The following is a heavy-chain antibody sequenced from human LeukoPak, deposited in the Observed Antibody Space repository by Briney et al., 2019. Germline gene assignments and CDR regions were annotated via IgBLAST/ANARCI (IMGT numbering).Heavy chain of an antibody. CDR1: GGSFSGYY. D-gene: IGHD7-27*01. Sequence: PSETLSLTCAVYGGSFSGYYWSWIRQPPGKGLEWIGEINHSGSTNYNPSLKSRVTISVDTSKNQFSLKLSSVTAADTAVYYCAREPIPLTPRAGMDVWGQGTTVTVSS. V-gene: IGHV4-34*01. CDR3: AREPIPLTPRAGMDV. J-gene: IGHJ6*02. CDR2: INHSGST.